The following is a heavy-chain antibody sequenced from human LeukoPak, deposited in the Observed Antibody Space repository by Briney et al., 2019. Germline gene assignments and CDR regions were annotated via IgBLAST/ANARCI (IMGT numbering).Heavy chain of an antibody. Sequence: SETLSLTCTVSGGSISSGDYYWSWIRQPPGKGLEWIGYIYYSGSTYYNPSLKSRVTISVDTSKNQFSLKLSSVTAADTAVYYCARSGYSHGYYTNWFDPWGQGTLVTVSS. CDR3: ARSGYSHGYYTNWFDP. D-gene: IGHD5-18*01. CDR2: IYYSGST. J-gene: IGHJ5*02. V-gene: IGHV4-30-4*08. CDR1: GGSISSGDYY.